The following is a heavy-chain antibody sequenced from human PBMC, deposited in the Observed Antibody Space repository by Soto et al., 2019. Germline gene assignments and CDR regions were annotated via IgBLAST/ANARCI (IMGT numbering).Heavy chain of an antibody. CDR3: AKDRTMARGIRAVDI. CDR1: EFAFGNYP. V-gene: IGHV3-23*01. CDR2: ISGSGGMT. J-gene: IGHJ3*02. Sequence: EAQLLQSGGGLVPPGGSLRLSCVASEFAFGNYPMAWVRQTPGKGLQWISTISGSGGMTDYEDSVRGRFTVSIDHSKDTVHLQMTSLRADDTAVYYCAKDRTMARGIRAVDIWGQGTTVTISS. D-gene: IGHD3-10*01.